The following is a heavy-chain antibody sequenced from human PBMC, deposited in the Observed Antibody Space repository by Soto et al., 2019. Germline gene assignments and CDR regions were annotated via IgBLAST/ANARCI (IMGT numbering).Heavy chain of an antibody. Sequence: GGSLRLSCAASGFTFSSYGMHWVRQAPGKGLEWVAVISYDGSNKYYADSVKGRFTISRDNSKNTLYLQMNSLRAEDTAVYYCAKEGGGGYFNMGYFDYWGQGTLVTVSS. CDR3: AKEGGGGYFNMGYFDY. J-gene: IGHJ4*02. CDR1: GFTFSSYG. V-gene: IGHV3-30*18. CDR2: ISYDGSNK. D-gene: IGHD2-21*01.